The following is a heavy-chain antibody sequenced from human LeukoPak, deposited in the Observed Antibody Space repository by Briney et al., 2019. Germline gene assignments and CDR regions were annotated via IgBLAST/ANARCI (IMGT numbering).Heavy chain of an antibody. D-gene: IGHD3-10*02. CDR2: IGSDNKT. CDR1: GFTFSAYA. CDR3: ARVLHYYVAMDV. Sequence: GGSLRPSCEASGFTFSAYAMTWVRQAPGKGLEWGSSIGSDNKTHYSESVTGRFAISRDNSKTTLFLQLHNLRVEDAALYYCARVLHYYVAMDVWGQGTTVTVSS. V-gene: IGHV3-23*05. J-gene: IGHJ6*02.